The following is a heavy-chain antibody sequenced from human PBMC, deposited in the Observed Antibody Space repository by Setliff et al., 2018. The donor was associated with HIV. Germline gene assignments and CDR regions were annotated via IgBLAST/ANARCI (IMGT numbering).Heavy chain of an antibody. J-gene: IGHJ4*02. CDR1: GGSIRSDSYY. CDR2: IYTSGST. V-gene: IGHV4-61*02. D-gene: IGHD2-15*01. CDR3: AKDGPYYCNGGSCYDV. Sequence: SETLSLTCTVSGGSIRSDSYYWTWIRQPAGEGLEWIGRIYTSGSTNYNPSLKSRVTMSVDTSKNQFSLKLTSVTAADTAVYYCAKDGPYYCNGGSCYDVWGQGILVTVSS.